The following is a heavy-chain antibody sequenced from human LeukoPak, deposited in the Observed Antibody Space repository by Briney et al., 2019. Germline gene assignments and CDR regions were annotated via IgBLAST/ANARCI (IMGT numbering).Heavy chain of an antibody. J-gene: IGHJ3*02. V-gene: IGHV3-21*01. Sequence: GGSLRLSCAASGFTFSSYSMKWVRQAPGKGLGWVSSISSSGSSVSYADSVKGRFTISRDNAKNSLYLQMNSLRAEDTAVYYCTGEAFDIWGQGTMVTVFS. CDR1: GFTFSSYS. CDR3: TGEAFDI. D-gene: IGHD7-27*01. CDR2: ISSSGSSV.